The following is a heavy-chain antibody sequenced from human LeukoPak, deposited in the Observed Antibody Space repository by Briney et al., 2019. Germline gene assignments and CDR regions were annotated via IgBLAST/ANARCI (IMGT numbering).Heavy chain of an antibody. D-gene: IGHD2-15*01. CDR1: GLTFSRYS. CDR3: AKGRVDPFDS. V-gene: IGHV3-23*01. J-gene: IGHJ5*01. CDR2: ISGSGGGT. Sequence: GGSLRLSCAASGLTFSRYSMSWVRQAPGKGLEWVSGISGSGGGTDYADSVKGRSTISRDNSKNTLYLQMNSLRAEDTAVYYCAKGRVDPFDSWGQGTLVTVSS.